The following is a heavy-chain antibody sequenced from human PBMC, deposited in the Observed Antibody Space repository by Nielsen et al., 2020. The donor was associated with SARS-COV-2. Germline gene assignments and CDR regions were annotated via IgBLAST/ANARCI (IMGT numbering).Heavy chain of an antibody. Sequence: GESLKISCAASGFTFSSYGMHWVRQAPGKGLEWVAVIWYDGSNKYYADSVKGRFTISRDNSKNTLYLQMNSLRVEDTAIYFCAKDDVGRGDAYDIWGQGTVVTVSS. CDR3: AKDDVGRGDAYDI. V-gene: IGHV3-33*06. CDR2: IWYDGSNK. CDR1: GFTFSSYG. D-gene: IGHD3-10*01. J-gene: IGHJ3*02.